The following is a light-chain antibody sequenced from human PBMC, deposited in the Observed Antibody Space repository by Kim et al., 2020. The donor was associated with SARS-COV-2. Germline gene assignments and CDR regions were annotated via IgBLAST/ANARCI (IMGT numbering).Light chain of an antibody. Sequence: EVVLTQSPATLSLSPGERATLSCRASQSIASQLAWYQQKPGQAPRLLFCDASYRATGIPARFSGSASGTDYTLTITSLEPEDFAVYYCQQRFNWQITFGQGTRLGIK. CDR1: QSIASQ. V-gene: IGKV3-11*01. CDR2: DAS. J-gene: IGKJ5*01. CDR3: QQRFNWQIT.